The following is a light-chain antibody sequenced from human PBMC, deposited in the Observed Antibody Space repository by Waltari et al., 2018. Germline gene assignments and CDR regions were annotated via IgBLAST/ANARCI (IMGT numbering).Light chain of an antibody. CDR3: NSYSSSSSLVL. V-gene: IGLV2-14*03. J-gene: IGLJ2*01. CDR2: DVS. Sequence: QSALTQPASVSGSPGQSITISCTGTSSDVGTYNYVSWYQQHPGKAPKLMIYDVSNRPSGVSDRFSCSKSGNTASLTISGLQAEDEADYYCNSYSSSSSLVLFGGGTKLTVV. CDR1: SSDVGTYNY.